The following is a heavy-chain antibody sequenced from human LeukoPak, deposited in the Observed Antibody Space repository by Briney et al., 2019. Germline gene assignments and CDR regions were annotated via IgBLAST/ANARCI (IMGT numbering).Heavy chain of an antibody. CDR2: IKSKTDGGTT. CDR3: TTDRSIAARPFEFGY. D-gene: IGHD6-6*01. Sequence: SGGSLRLSCAASGFTFSNAWMSWVRQAPGKGLEWVGRIKSKTDGGTTDYAAPVKGRFTISRDDSKNTLYLQMNSLKTEDTAVYYCTTDRSIAARPFEFGYWGQGTLVTVSS. CDR1: GFTFSNAW. V-gene: IGHV3-15*01. J-gene: IGHJ4*02.